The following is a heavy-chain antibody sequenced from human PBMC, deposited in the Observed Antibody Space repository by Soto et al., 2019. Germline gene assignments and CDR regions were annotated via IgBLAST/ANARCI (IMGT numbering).Heavy chain of an antibody. CDR3: VRVYGRSSCFFDS. CDR2: ISSSGRA. J-gene: IGHJ4*02. V-gene: IGHV4-30-4*08. Sequence: PSETLSLTCTVSGGSVNNNAYSWTWIRQHPGKGPECIGHISSSGRASYSPSLMSRVTMSVDTSKNQFSLKVTSATAADTAVYFCVRVYGRSSCFFDSWGQGTLVTVSS. CDR1: GGSVNNNAYS. D-gene: IGHD6-6*01.